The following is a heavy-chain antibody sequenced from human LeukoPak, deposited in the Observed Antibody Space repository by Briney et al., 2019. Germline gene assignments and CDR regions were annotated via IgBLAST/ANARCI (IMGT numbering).Heavy chain of an antibody. CDR2: ISAYNANT. D-gene: IGHD2-21*02. CDR3: ARLRVTANWFDP. Sequence: GASVKVSCKASGYIFSSFGISWMRQAPGRGLEWLGWISAYNANTNYAQKFQGRLTMTTDTSTSTAYMELMSLSSDDTAVYYCARLRVTANWFDPWGQGTLVTVSA. J-gene: IGHJ5*02. CDR1: GYIFSSFG. V-gene: IGHV1-18*01.